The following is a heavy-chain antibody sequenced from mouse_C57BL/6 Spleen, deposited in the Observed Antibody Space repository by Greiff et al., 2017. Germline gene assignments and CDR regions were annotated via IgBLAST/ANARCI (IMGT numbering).Heavy chain of an antibody. CDR3: ARGDGYYSWFAY. V-gene: IGHV3-1*01. CDR2: ISYSGST. D-gene: IGHD2-3*01. J-gene: IGHJ3*01. Sequence: EVHLVESGPGMVKPSQSLSLTCTVTGYSITSGYDWHWIRHFPGNKLEWMGYISYSGSTNYNPSLKSRISITHDTSKNHFFLKLNSVTTEDTATYYCARGDGYYSWFAYWGQGTLVTVSA. CDR1: GYSITSGYD.